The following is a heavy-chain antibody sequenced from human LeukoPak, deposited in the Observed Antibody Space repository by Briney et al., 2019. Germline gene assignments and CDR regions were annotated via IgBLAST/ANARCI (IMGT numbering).Heavy chain of an antibody. D-gene: IGHD2-15*01. CDR1: GFSFGANT. V-gene: IGHV3-23*01. CDR2: IGGDSSWT. CDR3: TRRSGATWTHFDY. Sequence: PGGSLRLSCEASGFSFGANTMNWVRQAPGMGLEWVSGIGGDSSWTSYADSVKGRFTISRDNSKNTLYVQMNSLRAEDTAVYYCTRRSGATWTHFDYWGQGTLVTVSS. J-gene: IGHJ4*02.